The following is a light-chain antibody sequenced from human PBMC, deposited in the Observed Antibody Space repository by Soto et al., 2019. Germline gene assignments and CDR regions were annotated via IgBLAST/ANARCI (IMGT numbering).Light chain of an antibody. Sequence: QSALTQPASVSGSPGQSITISCTGTSSDVGDNNYVSWYQQHPGKAPKLMIYDVTHRPSGISNRFSGSKSGNTASLTISGLQAEDEADYYCSSYTSSSTLYVFGSGTKPTVL. CDR3: SSYTSSSTLYV. V-gene: IGLV2-14*01. CDR2: DVT. CDR1: SSDVGDNNY. J-gene: IGLJ1*01.